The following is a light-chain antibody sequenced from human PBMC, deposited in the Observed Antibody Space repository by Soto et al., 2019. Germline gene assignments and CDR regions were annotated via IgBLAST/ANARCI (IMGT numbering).Light chain of an antibody. V-gene: IGLV3-21*02. CDR3: QVWDSSSDHPYVV. CDR2: DDS. Sequence: SYELTQPPSVSVAPGQTARITCGGTNIGSKSVHWYQQKPGQAPVLVVYDDSDRPSGIPERFSGSNSGNTATLTISRVEAGDEADYYCQVWDSSSDHPYVVFGGGTKVTVL. J-gene: IGLJ2*01. CDR1: NIGSKS.